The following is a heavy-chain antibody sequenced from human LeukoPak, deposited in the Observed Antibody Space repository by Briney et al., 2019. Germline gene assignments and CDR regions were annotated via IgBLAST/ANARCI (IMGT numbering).Heavy chain of an antibody. CDR2: ISAYNGNT. Sequence: ASVKVSCKASGYTFTSYGISWVRQAPGQGLEWMGWISAYNGNTNYAQKLQGRVTMTTDTSTTTAYMELRSLRSDDTAVYYCARDGRHRYYYDSSGFYGSWFDPWGQGTLVTVSS. CDR1: GYTFTSYG. J-gene: IGHJ5*02. CDR3: ARDGRHRYYYDSSGFYGSWFDP. V-gene: IGHV1-18*01. D-gene: IGHD3-22*01.